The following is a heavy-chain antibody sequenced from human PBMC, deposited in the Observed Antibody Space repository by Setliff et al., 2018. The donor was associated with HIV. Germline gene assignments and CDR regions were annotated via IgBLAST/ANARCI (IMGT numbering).Heavy chain of an antibody. D-gene: IGHD3-10*01. J-gene: IGHJ6*03. CDR3: ARVRLVRGYYYYYYMDV. CDR2: IDWDEDK. Sequence: SGPTLVNPTQTLTLTCTFSGFSLSTNGMCVTWIRQPAGKALEWLARIDWDEDKYYSTSLKTRLTIFKDTSKTQVVLTMTNMDPVDASTYSCARVRLVRGYYYYYYMDVGGKGTTVTVSS. CDR1: GFSLSTNGMC. V-gene: IGHV2-70*11.